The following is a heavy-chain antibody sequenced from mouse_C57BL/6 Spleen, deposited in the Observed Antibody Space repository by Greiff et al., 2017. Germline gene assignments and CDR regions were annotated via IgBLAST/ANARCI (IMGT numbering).Heavy chain of an antibody. V-gene: IGHV1-15*01. CDR1: GYTFTDYE. CDR3: TTKNYYYGSSYGNWFAY. Sequence: VQLQQSGAELVRPGASVTLSCKASGYTFTDYEMHWVKQTPVHGLEWIGAIDPETGGTAYNQKFKGKAILTADKSSSTAYMELRSLTSEDSAVYYCTTKNYYYGSSYGNWFAYGGQGTLVTVSA. CDR2: IDPETGGT. J-gene: IGHJ3*01. D-gene: IGHD1-1*01.